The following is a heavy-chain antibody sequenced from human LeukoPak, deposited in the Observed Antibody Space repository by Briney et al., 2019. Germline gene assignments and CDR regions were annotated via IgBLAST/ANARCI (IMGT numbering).Heavy chain of an antibody. CDR3: ARLSKNYDFWSGYQGNFDY. CDR1: GYSISSGYY. Sequence: TSETLSLTCAVSGYSISSGYYWGWIRPPPGKGLEWIGSIYHSGSTYYNPSLKSRVTISVDTSKNQFSLKLSSVTAADTAVYYCARLSKNYDFWSGYQGNFDYWGQGTLVTVSS. V-gene: IGHV4-38-2*01. D-gene: IGHD3-3*01. CDR2: IYHSGST. J-gene: IGHJ4*02.